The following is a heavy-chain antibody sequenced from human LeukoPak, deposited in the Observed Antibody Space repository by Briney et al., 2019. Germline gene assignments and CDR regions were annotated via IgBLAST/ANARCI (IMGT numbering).Heavy chain of an antibody. D-gene: IGHD5-18*01. CDR3: ARDLSGITGYTYGRGIDY. J-gene: IGHJ4*02. Sequence: GGSLRLSCAASGFTFSSYWMNWVRQAPGKGLEWVAKIKKDGSEKYYVDSVKGRFTISRDNAKTSLFLQMNSLRAEDTAVYYCARDLSGITGYTYGRGIDYWGQGTLVAVSS. CDR2: IKKDGSEK. CDR1: GFTFSSYW. V-gene: IGHV3-7*01.